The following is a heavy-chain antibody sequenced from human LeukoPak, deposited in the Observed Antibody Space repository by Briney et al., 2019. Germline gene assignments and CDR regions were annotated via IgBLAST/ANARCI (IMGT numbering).Heavy chain of an antibody. CDR3: ARGHCSSTSCPFDY. Sequence: KPSETLSLTCTVSGGSISSSSYYWGWIRQPPGKGLEWIGSIYYSGSTYYNPSLKSRVTISVDRSKNQFSLKLSSVTAADTAVYYCARGHCSSTSCPFDYWGQGTLVTVSS. D-gene: IGHD2-2*01. J-gene: IGHJ4*02. CDR1: GGSISSSSYY. V-gene: IGHV4-39*07. CDR2: IYYSGST.